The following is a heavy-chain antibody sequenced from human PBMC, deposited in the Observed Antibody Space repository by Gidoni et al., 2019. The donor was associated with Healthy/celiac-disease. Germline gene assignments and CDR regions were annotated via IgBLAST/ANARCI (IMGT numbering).Heavy chain of an antibody. CDR1: GFPFSSYG. V-gene: IGHV3-33*01. Sequence: QVQLVESGGGVVQPGRYLRLPCAAAGFPFSSYGMPWVGQAPGKGLEWVAVIWYDGSNKYYADSVKGRFTISRDNSKNTLYLQMNSLRAEDTAVYYCARGGRLRGYYYYYYGMDAWGQGTTVTVSS. CDR3: ARGGRLRGYYYYYYGMDA. CDR2: IWYDGSNK. D-gene: IGHD2-15*01. J-gene: IGHJ6*02.